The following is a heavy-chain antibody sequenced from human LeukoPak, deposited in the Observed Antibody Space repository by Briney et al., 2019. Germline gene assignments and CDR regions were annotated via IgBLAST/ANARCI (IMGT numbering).Heavy chain of an antibody. Sequence: GRSLRLSCAASGFTFTSYAMHWVRQAPGQRLEWMGWINAGNGNTKYSQKFQGRVTITRDTSASTAYMELSSLRSEDTAVYYCARDSPTIPTDYWGQGTLVTVSS. CDR2: INAGNGNT. D-gene: IGHD5-24*01. J-gene: IGHJ4*02. CDR1: GFTFTSYA. V-gene: IGHV1-3*01. CDR3: ARDSPTIPTDY.